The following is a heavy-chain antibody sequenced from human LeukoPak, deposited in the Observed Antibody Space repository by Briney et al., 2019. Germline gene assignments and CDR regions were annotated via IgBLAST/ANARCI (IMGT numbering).Heavy chain of an antibody. J-gene: IGHJ6*03. CDR3: ARAPYPIAVAGLSYYYMDV. CDR1: GGSISSGSYY. D-gene: IGHD6-19*01. V-gene: IGHV4-61*02. Sequence: SETLSLTCTVSGGSISSGSYYWSWIRQPAGKGLEWIGRIYTSGSTNYNPSLKSRVTISVDTSKNQFSLKLSSVTAADTAVYYCARAPYPIAVAGLSYYYMDVWGKGTTVTISS. CDR2: IYTSGST.